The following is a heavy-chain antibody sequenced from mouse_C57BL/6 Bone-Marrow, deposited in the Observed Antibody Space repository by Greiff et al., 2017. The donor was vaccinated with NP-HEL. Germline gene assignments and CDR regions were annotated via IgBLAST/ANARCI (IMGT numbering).Heavy chain of an antibody. J-gene: IGHJ2*01. CDR1: GYTFTDYY. CDR2: IYPGSGNT. V-gene: IGHV1-76*01. CDR3: ARSRGSSYFDY. Sequence: QVQLQQSGAELVRPGASVKLSCKASGYTFTDYYINWVKQRPGQGLEWIARIYPGSGNTYYNEKFKGKATLTAEKSSSTAYMQLSRLTSEDSAVYFCARSRGSSYFDYWGQGTTLTVSS. D-gene: IGHD1-1*01.